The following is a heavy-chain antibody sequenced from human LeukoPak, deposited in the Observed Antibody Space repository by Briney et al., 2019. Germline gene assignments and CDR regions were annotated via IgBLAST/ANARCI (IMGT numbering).Heavy chain of an antibody. Sequence: GESLQISCKGSGYSFTSYWIGCVRQTPGKGLEWMGIIYPGDSDNRYSPSFQGQVTISADKSISIAYLQWSSLKASDTAMYYCASNHLGYGYGYGYWGQGILDTVS. D-gene: IGHD5-18*01. J-gene: IGHJ4*02. CDR3: ASNHLGYGYGYGY. CDR2: IYPGDSDN. CDR1: GYSFTSYW. V-gene: IGHV5-51*01.